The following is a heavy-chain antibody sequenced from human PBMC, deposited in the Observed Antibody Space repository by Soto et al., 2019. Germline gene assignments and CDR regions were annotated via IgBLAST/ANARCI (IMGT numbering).Heavy chain of an antibody. V-gene: IGHV1-18*01. J-gene: IGHJ6*02. D-gene: IGHD3-16*01. Sequence: QVQLVQSRAEVKNPGASVKVSCKASGYCFTRYDIAWTRQAPGQGLEWMGWINTYNGNTNYAQNLQGRVTLTTDTSSSTAYMELTSLISNDTAIYYCAMVDVYVTPSPQDVWGQGNTVIVSS. CDR3: AMVDVYVTPSPQDV. CDR1: GYCFTRYD. CDR2: INTYNGNT.